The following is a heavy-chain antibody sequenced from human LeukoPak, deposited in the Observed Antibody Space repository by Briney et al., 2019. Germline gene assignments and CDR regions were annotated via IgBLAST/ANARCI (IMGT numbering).Heavy chain of an antibody. Sequence: ASVKVSCKASGYTFTSYDISWVRQAPGQGLEWMGRISPNSGGTNYAQKFQGRVTITRDTSISTAYLVLSGLKSDDTAVYYCARVNYDDYRYGMDVWGQGTQVTVSS. CDR2: ISPNSGGT. D-gene: IGHD1-7*01. J-gene: IGHJ6*02. V-gene: IGHV1-2*06. CDR3: ARVNYDDYRYGMDV. CDR1: GYTFTSYD.